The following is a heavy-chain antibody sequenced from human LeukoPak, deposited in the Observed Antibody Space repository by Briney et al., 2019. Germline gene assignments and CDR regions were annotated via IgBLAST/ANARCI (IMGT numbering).Heavy chain of an antibody. D-gene: IGHD6-19*01. CDR2: ISYDGSHE. CDR1: GFNFGSYG. J-gene: IGHJ6*02. V-gene: IGHV3-30*18. Sequence: GGSLRLSCAASGFNFGSYGMHWVRQPPGKGLEWVAVISYDGSHEYYADSVKGRFTISRDSSRNTLHLQMDSLRPEDTAMYYCSKSAVAGTHYYYYDMVVWGQGTTVTVSS. CDR3: SKSAVAGTHYYYYDMVV.